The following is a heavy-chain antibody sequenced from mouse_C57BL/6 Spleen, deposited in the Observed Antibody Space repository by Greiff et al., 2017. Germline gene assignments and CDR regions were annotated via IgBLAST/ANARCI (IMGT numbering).Heavy chain of an antibody. V-gene: IGHV1-82*01. CDR3: ARDPYAMDY. CDR2: IYPGDGDT. J-gene: IGHJ4*01. CDR1: GYAFSSSW. Sequence: QLQQSGPELVKPGASVKISCKASGYAFSSSWMNWVKQRPGKGLEWIGRIYPGDGDTNYNGKFKGKATLTADKSSSTAYMQLSSLTSEDSAVYFCARDPYAMDYWGQGTSVTVSS.